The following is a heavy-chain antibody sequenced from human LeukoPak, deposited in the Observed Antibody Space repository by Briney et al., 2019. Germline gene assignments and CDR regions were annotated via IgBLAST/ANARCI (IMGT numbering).Heavy chain of an antibody. CDR2: IYSGGST. CDR3: ARWGAYGSGSYWDLYDY. V-gene: IGHV3-53*01. J-gene: IGHJ4*02. D-gene: IGHD3-10*01. CDR1: GFTVSSNY. Sequence: PGGSLRLSCAASGFTVSSNYVSWVRQAPGKGLEWVSVIYSGGSTYYADSVKGRFTISRDNSKNTLYLQMNSLRAEDTAVYYCARWGAYGSGSYWDLYDYWGQGTLVTVSS.